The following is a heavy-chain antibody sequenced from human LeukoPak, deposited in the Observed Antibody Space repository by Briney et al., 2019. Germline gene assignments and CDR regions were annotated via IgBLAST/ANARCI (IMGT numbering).Heavy chain of an antibody. D-gene: IGHD3-10*01. CDR2: ISSRSSYI. J-gene: IGHJ4*02. CDR3: ARGSYYGSGSYLYYFDY. V-gene: IGHV3-21*01. Sequence: PGGSLRLSCAASGFTFSSYSMNWVRQAPGKGLEWVSSISSRSSYIYYADSVKGRFTISRDNAKNSLYLQMNSLRAEDTAVYYCARGSYYGSGSYLYYFDYWGQGTLVTVSS. CDR1: GFTFSSYS.